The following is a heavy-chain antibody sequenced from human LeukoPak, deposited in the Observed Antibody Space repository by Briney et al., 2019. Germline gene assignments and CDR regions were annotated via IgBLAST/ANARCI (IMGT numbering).Heavy chain of an antibody. V-gene: IGHV3-74*01. Sequence: GGSLRLSCAASGFTFSSYWMHWARQAPGKGLVWVSRINTDGSSTSYADSVKGRFTISRDNAKNTLYLQMNSLRAEDTAVYYCARGGYDFWSGYPLGAFDIWGQGTMVTVSS. D-gene: IGHD3-3*01. CDR1: GFTFSSYW. CDR3: ARGGYDFWSGYPLGAFDI. CDR2: INTDGSST. J-gene: IGHJ3*02.